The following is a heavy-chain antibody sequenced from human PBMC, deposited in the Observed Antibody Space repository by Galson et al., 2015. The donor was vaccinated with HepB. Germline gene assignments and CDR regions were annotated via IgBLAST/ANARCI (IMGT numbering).Heavy chain of an antibody. J-gene: IGHJ3*02. CDR2: IDPSDSYT. Sequence: QSGAEVKKPGESLRISCKGSGYSFTSYWISWVRQMPGKGLEWMGRIDPSDSYTNYSPSFQGHVTISADKSISTAYLQWSSLKASDTAMYYCARQAYYGSGSYWNFAFDIWGQGTMVTVSS. D-gene: IGHD3-10*01. CDR3: ARQAYYGSGSYWNFAFDI. CDR1: GYSFTSYW. V-gene: IGHV5-10-1*01.